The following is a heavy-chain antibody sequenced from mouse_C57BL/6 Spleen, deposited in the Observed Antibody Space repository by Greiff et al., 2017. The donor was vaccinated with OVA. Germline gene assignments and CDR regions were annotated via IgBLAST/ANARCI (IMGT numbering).Heavy chain of an antibody. J-gene: IGHJ3*01. CDR3: ARGDSSGVFAY. D-gene: IGHD3-2*02. CDR2: IYPRSGNT. Sequence: VQLVESGAELARPGASVKLSCKASGYTFTSYGISWVKQRTGQGLEWIGEIYPRSGNTYYNEKFKGKATLTADKSSSTAYMELRSLTSEDSAVYFCARGDSSGVFAYWGQGTLVTVSA. CDR1: GYTFTSYG. V-gene: IGHV1-81*01.